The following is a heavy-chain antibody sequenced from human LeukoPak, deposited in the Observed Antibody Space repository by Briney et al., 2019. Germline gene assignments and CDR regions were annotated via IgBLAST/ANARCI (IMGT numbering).Heavy chain of an antibody. V-gene: IGHV3-30*18. J-gene: IGHJ4*02. D-gene: IGHD5-18*01. CDR1: GFTFSSYG. CDR3: AKGDRGYSYGPDY. Sequence: PGRSLRLSCAASGFTFSSYGMHWVRQAPGKGLEWVAVISYDGSNKYYADSVKGRFTISRGNSKNTLYLQMNSLRAEDTAVYYCAKGDRGYSYGPDYWGQGTLVTVSS. CDR2: ISYDGSNK.